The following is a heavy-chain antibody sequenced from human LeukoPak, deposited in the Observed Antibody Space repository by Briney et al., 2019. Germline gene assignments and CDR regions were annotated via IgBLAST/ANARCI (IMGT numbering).Heavy chain of an antibody. Sequence: PSETLSLTCTVSGYSISSGYFWGWMRQPPGKGLEWIGEINHSGSTNYNPSLKSRVTISVDTSKNQFSLKLSSVTAADTAVYYCARTLRTVGYCSGGSCYSAYYYYYYMDVWGKGTTVTISS. CDR1: GYSISSGYF. V-gene: IGHV4-38-2*02. D-gene: IGHD2-15*01. CDR2: INHSGST. J-gene: IGHJ6*03. CDR3: ARTLRTVGYCSGGSCYSAYYYYYYMDV.